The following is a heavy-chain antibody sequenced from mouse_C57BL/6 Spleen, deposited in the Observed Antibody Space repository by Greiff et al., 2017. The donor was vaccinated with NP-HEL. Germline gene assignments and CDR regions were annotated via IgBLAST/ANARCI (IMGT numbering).Heavy chain of an antibody. V-gene: IGHV1-15*01. CDR1: GYTFTDYE. CDR2: IDPETGGT. J-gene: IGHJ4*01. D-gene: IGHD2-3*01. CDR3: TRRGDGYYPYAMDY. Sequence: LQESGAELVRPGASVTLSCKASGYTFTDYEMHWVKQTPVHGLEWIGAIDPETGGTAYNQKFKGKAILTADKSSSTAYMELRSLTSEDSAVYYCTRRGDGYYPYAMDYWGQGTSVTVSS.